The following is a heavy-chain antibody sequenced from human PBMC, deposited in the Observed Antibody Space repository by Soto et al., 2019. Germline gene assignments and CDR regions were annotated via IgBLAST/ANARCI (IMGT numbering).Heavy chain of an antibody. J-gene: IGHJ1*01. CDR3: ARGDGDNSAEYFQP. CDR2: IKQDGSEN. Sequence: EVQLVESGGGLVQPGGSLRLSCAASGFTFSSYWMSWVRQAPGKGLEWVANIKQDGSENYYVDSVKGRFTISRDNARNSLYLEMNSLRAADTAVYYCARGDGDNSAEYFQPWAQGALFTVSS. CDR1: GFTFSSYW. V-gene: IGHV3-7*01. D-gene: IGHD4-17*01.